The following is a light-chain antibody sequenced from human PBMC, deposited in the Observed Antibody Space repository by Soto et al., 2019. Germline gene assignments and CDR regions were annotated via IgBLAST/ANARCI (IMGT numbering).Light chain of an antibody. CDR2: LGS. CDR3: MQSLQTPLT. Sequence: DIVMTQSPLSLPVTPGEPASISCRSSQSLLNRNGYNCLEWYLQKPGQSPQLLIYLGSNRASGVPERFSGSGSGTDFTLKSSRVEAEDVGVYFCMQSLQTPLTFGQGTKVEI. V-gene: IGKV2-28*01. CDR1: QSLLNRNGYNC. J-gene: IGKJ1*01.